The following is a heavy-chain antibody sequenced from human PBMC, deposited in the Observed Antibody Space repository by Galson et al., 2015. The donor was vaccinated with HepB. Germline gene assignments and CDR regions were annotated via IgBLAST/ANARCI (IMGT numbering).Heavy chain of an antibody. CDR3: TRLGDFSGYSSR. V-gene: IGHV3-73*01. J-gene: IGHJ4*02. CDR1: GFTFSGSA. D-gene: IGHD6-13*01. CDR2: IRSKGNNYAT. Sequence: SLRLSCAASGFTFSGSAIHWVRQASGKGPEWVGRIRSKGNNYATSYVPSLKGRFTISRDDSKNMAYLHMKSLKTGDTAVYYCTRLGDFSGYSSRWGQGTLVTVSS.